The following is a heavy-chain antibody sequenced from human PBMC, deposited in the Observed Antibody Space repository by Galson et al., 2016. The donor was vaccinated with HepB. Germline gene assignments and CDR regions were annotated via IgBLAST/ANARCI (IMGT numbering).Heavy chain of an antibody. CDR1: GFTFSSYS. V-gene: IGHV3-48*01. Sequence: SLRLSCAASGFTFSSYSMNWVRQAPGKGLEWVSYISSSSSTIYYADSVKGRFTISRDNAKNTLYLQMNSLRVDDRAVYYCAVGGHVDYCGQGTLFTVSS. CDR3: AVGGHVDY. J-gene: IGHJ4*02. D-gene: IGHD1-26*01. CDR2: ISSSSSTI.